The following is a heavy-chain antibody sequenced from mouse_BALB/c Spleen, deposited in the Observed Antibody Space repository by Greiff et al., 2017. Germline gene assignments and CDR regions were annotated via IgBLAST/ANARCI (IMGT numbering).Heavy chain of an antibody. CDR3: ARADYGNSWFAY. CDR2: ISYSGST. J-gene: IGHJ3*01. V-gene: IGHV3-8*02. Sequence: EVQVVESGPSLVKPSQTLSLTCSVTGDSITSGYWNWIRKFPGNKLEYMGYISYSGSTYYNPSLKSRISSTRDTSKNQYYLQLNSVTTEDTATYYCARADYGNSWFAYWGQGTLVTVSA. CDR1: GDSITSGY. D-gene: IGHD2-1*01.